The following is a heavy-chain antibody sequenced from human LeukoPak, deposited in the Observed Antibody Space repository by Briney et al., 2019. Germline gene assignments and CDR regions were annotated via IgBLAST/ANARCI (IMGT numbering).Heavy chain of an antibody. V-gene: IGHV4-39*07. D-gene: IGHD1-26*01. Sequence: SETLSLTCTVSGGSISSSSYYWGWIRQPPGKGLEWIGSIFYSGSTYYNSSLKSRVIISVDMSKNQLSLKLTSVTAADTAVYYCAKEVVGPWGQGTLVTVSS. CDR2: IFYSGST. J-gene: IGHJ5*02. CDR1: GGSISSSSYY. CDR3: AKEVVGP.